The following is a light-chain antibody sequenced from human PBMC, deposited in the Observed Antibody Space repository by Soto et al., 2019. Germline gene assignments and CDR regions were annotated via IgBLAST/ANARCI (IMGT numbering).Light chain of an antibody. Sequence: DIVMTQSPLSLPVTPGEPASISCRSSQSLLHSNGYNFLDWYLQKPGQSPQLLIYLGSNRASGVPDRFGGSGSGTDFTLTISRVEAEDVGVYYCMQALQIPPTFGLGTRVEIK. CDR2: LGS. J-gene: IGKJ1*01. CDR1: QSLLHSNGYNF. V-gene: IGKV2-28*01. CDR3: MQALQIPPT.